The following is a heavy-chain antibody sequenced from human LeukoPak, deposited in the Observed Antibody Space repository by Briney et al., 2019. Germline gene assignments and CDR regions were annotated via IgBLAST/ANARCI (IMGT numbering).Heavy chain of an antibody. J-gene: IGHJ3*02. Sequence: ASVTVSCRSSGYTFTSYGINWVRQPPGQGLEWVGWISAYNGNTNYAQKLQGRVTMTTDTSTSKAYMELRSLRSDDTAVYYGARERFHYDFWSGYEVDIWGQGTMVTVSS. CDR1: GYTFTSYG. CDR3: ARERFHYDFWSGYEVDI. D-gene: IGHD3-3*01. CDR2: ISAYNGNT. V-gene: IGHV1-18*01.